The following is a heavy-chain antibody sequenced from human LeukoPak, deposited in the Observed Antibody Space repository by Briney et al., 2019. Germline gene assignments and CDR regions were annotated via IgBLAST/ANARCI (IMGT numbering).Heavy chain of an antibody. CDR3: ATVSHNYYDSSGYYQH. J-gene: IGHJ1*01. D-gene: IGHD3-22*01. V-gene: IGHV1-24*01. CDR2: FDPEDGET. CDR1: GYTLTELS. Sequence: ASVKVSCKVSGYTLTELSMHWVRQAPGKGLEWMGGFDPEDGETIYAQKFQGRVTMTEDTSTDTAYMELSSLRSEDTAVYYRATVSHNYYDSSGYYQHWGQGTLVTVSS.